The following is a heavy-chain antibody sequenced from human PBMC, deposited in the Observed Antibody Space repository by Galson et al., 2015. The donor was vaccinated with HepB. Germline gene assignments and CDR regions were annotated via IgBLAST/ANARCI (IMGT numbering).Heavy chain of an antibody. V-gene: IGHV3-21*01. J-gene: IGHJ6*03. D-gene: IGHD3-3*01. CDR3: ARVGSRYYDFWSGYLPYYYYYYMDV. Sequence: SLRLSCAASGFTFSSYSMNWVRQAPGKGLEWVSSISSSSSYIYYADSVKGRFTISRDNAKNSLYLQMNSLRAEDTAVYYCARVGSRYYDFWSGYLPYYYYYYMDVWGKGTTVTVSS. CDR1: GFTFSSYS. CDR2: ISSSSSYI.